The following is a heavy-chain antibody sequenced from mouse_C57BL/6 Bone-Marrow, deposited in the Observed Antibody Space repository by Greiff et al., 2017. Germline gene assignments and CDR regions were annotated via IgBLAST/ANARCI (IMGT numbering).Heavy chain of an antibody. V-gene: IGHV14-4*01. J-gene: IGHJ1*03. CDR3: TGGLLTGV. Sequence: EVQLQQSGAELVRPGASVKLSCTASGFNIKDDYMHWVKQRPEQGLEWIGWIDPENGDTEYASKFQGKATITADTSSNTAYLQLSSLTSEDTAVYYCTGGLLTGVWDTGTTVTVSS. D-gene: IGHD2-3*01. CDR1: GFNIKDDY. CDR2: IDPENGDT.